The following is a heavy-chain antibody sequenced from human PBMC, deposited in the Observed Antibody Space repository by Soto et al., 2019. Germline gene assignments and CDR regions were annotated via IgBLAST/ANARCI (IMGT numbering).Heavy chain of an antibody. D-gene: IGHD6-6*01. J-gene: IGHJ6*02. Sequence: PGESLKISCKGSGYSFTSYWISWVRQMPGKGLEWMGRIDPSDSYTNYSPSFQGHVTISADKSISTAYLQWSSLKASDTAMYYCARHEYKYSSPYYYGMDVWGQGTTVTVSS. CDR3: ARHEYKYSSPYYYGMDV. V-gene: IGHV5-10-1*01. CDR1: GYSFTSYW. CDR2: IDPSDSYT.